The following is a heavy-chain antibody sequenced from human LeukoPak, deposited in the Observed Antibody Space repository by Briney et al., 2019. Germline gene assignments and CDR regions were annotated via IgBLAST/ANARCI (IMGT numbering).Heavy chain of an antibody. CDR3: ARERAHYGNFDY. J-gene: IGHJ4*02. CDR2: IYTSGST. V-gene: IGHV4-61*02. CDR1: GGSISSGSYY. Sequence: PSQTLSLTCTVSGGSISSGSYYWSWIRQPAGKGLEWIGRIYTSGSTNYNPSLKSRVTISVDTSKNQFSLKLSSVTAADTAVYYCARERAHYGNFDYWGQGTLVTVSS. D-gene: IGHD4-17*01.